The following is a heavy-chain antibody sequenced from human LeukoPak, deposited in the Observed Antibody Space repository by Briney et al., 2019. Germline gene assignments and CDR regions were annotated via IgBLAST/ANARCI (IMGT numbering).Heavy chain of an antibody. CDR1: GFTFSSYS. CDR2: ISSSSSYI. J-gene: IGHJ4*02. CDR3: ARDPYSGLFDY. D-gene: IGHD4-11*01. V-gene: IGHV3-21*01. Sequence: GGSLRLSCAASGFTFSSYSMNWVRQAPGKGLEWVSSISSSSSYIYYADSVGGRFTISRDNAKNSLYLQMNSLRAEDTAVYYCARDPYSGLFDYWGQGTLVTVSS.